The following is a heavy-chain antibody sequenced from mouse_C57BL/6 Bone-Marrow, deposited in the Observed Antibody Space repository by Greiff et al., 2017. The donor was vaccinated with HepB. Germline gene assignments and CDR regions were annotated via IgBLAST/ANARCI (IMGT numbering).Heavy chain of an antibody. CDR3: ARRAYDYDEEWYFDV. D-gene: IGHD2-4*01. V-gene: IGHV14-3*01. J-gene: IGHJ1*03. CDR2: IDPANGNT. Sequence: EVKLQESVAELVRPGASVKLSCTASGFNIKNTYMHWVKQRPEQGLEWIGSIDPANGNTKYAPKFQGKATITADTSSNTAYLQLSSLTSEDTAIYYCARRAYDYDEEWYFDVWGTGTTVTVSS. CDR1: GFNIKNTY.